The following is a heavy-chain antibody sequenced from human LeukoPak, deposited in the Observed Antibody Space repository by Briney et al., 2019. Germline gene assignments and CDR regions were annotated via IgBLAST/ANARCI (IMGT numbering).Heavy chain of an antibody. CDR3: ARALRRYCSSTSCYYFDY. CDR1: GFTFDDYG. V-gene: IGHV3-20*04. Sequence: PGGSLRLSCAASGFTFDDYGMSWVRQAPGKGLEWVSGINWNGGSTGYADSVKGRFTISRDNAKNSLYLQMNSLRAEDTALYYCARALRRYCSSTSCYYFDYWGQGTLVTVSS. D-gene: IGHD2-2*01. CDR2: INWNGGST. J-gene: IGHJ4*02.